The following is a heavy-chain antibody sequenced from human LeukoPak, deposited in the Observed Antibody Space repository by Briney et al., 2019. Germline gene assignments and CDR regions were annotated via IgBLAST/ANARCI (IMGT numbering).Heavy chain of an antibody. CDR3: ARDLRSEGAFDI. V-gene: IGHV4-59*01. CDR2: IYYSGST. CDR1: GGSISSYY. D-gene: IGHD3-3*01. J-gene: IGHJ3*02. Sequence: PSETLSLTCTVSGGSISSYYLSWIRQPPGKGLEWIGYIYYSGSTNYNPSLKSRVTISVDTSKNQFSLKLSSVTAADTAVYYCARDLRSEGAFDIWGRGTMVTVSS.